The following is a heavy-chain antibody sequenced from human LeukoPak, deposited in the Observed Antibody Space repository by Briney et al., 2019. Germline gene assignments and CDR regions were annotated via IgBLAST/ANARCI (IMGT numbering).Heavy chain of an antibody. V-gene: IGHV1-18*01. Sequence: GASVKVSCKASGYTFTSYDISWVRQAPGQGLEWLGWINAYNGNTNYAQKLQGRVTMTTDTSTSTAYMELRSLRSDDTAVFYCARLVLGSGSRGFDYWGQGTLVTVSS. CDR2: INAYNGNT. J-gene: IGHJ4*02. CDR1: GYTFTSYD. D-gene: IGHD3-10*01. CDR3: ARLVLGSGSRGFDY.